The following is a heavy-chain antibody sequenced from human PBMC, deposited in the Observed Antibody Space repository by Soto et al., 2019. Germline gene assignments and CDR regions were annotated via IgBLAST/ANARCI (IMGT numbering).Heavy chain of an antibody. Sequence: QVQLVQSGAEVKKPGSSVTVSCKASGGTFSSYTISWVRQAPGQGLEWMGGIIPIFGTANYAQKFQGRVTXTXXXSXXTDYMELRSLRSEDTAVYYCARGNHRWLQLWYFDLWGRGTLVTVSS. D-gene: IGHD1-1*01. CDR2: IIPIFGTA. CDR1: GGTFSSYT. CDR3: ARGNHRWLQLWYFDL. J-gene: IGHJ2*01. V-gene: IGHV1-69*05.